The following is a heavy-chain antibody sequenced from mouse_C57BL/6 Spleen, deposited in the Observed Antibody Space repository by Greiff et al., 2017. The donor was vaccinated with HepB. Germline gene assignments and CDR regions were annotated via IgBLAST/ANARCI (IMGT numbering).Heavy chain of an antibody. CDR2: INPNNGGT. D-gene: IGHD2-1*01. J-gene: IGHJ3*01. CDR3: ARMSGNYVGFAY. V-gene: IGHV1-26*01. Sequence: VQLQQSGPELVKPGASVKISCKASGYTFTDYYMNWVKQSHGKSLEWIGDINPNNGGTSYNQKFKGKATLTVDKSSSTAYMELRSLTSEDSAVYYCARMSGNYVGFAYWGQGTLVTVSA. CDR1: GYTFTDYY.